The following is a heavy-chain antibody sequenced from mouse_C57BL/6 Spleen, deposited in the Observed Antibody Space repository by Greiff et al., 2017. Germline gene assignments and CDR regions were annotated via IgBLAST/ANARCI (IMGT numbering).Heavy chain of an antibody. CDR3: ARYYSNYGRGYYAMDY. J-gene: IGHJ4*01. D-gene: IGHD2-5*01. CDR1: GYTFTSYW. V-gene: IGHV1-55*01. CDR2: IYPGSGST. Sequence: QVQLQQPGAELVKPGASVKMSCKASGYTFTSYWITWVKQRPGQGLEWIGDIYPGSGSTNYNEKFKSKATLTVDTSSSTAYMQRSSLTSDDSAVYYCARYYSNYGRGYYAMDYWGQGTSVTVSS.